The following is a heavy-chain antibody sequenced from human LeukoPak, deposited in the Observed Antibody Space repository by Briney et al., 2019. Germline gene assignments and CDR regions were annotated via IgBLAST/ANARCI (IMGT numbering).Heavy chain of an antibody. D-gene: IGHD3-10*01. Sequence: SVKVSCKASGYTFTGYYMHWVRQAPRQGLEWMGWINPNSGGTNYAQKFQGRVTMTRDTSISTAYMELSRLRSDDTAVYYCARDGSGSSITYYYYYYMDVWGKGTTVTVSS. J-gene: IGHJ6*03. CDR3: ARDGSGSSITYYYYYYMDV. CDR1: GYTFTGYY. V-gene: IGHV1-2*02. CDR2: INPNSGGT.